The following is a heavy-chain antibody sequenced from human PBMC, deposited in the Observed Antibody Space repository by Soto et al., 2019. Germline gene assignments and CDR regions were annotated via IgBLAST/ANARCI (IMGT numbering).Heavy chain of an antibody. J-gene: IGHJ4*02. CDR3: ARGEYYGDYPDRVYFDY. CDR1: GFTFSSYG. Sequence: LSLTCAASGFTFSSYGMHWVRQAPGKGLEWVAVIWYDGSNKYYADSVKGRFTISRDNSKNTLYLQMNSLRAEDTAVYYCARGEYYGDYPDRVYFDYWGQGTLVTVSS. V-gene: IGHV3-33*01. CDR2: IWYDGSNK. D-gene: IGHD4-17*01.